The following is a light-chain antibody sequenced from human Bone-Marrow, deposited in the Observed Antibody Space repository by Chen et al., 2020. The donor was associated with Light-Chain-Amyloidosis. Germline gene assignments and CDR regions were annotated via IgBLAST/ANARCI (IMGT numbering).Light chain of an antibody. CDR1: QNVGTY. J-gene: IGKJ4*01. Sequence: EIVLTQSPATLSLSLGERATLSCRASQNVGTYLAWYQQKPGQAPRLLIYDASNRATGIPGRFSGSGSGTAFTLTISSLEPEDFAVYYCQQRSNWPPLTFGGGIKVEMK. V-gene: IGKV3-11*01. CDR3: QQRSNWPPLT. CDR2: DAS.